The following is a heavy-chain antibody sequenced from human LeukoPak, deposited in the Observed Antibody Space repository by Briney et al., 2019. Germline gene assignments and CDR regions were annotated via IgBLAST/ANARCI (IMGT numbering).Heavy chain of an antibody. Sequence: ASVKVSCTASGYTFTGYYMHWVRQAPGQGLEWMGWINPNSGGSNYAQKFQGRVTMTRDTSISTAYTELSRLRSDDTAVYYCARGPGGYSSSWYSYWGQGTLVTVSS. CDR3: ARGPGGYSSSWYSY. CDR2: INPNSGGS. CDR1: GYTFTGYY. J-gene: IGHJ4*02. D-gene: IGHD6-13*01. V-gene: IGHV1-2*02.